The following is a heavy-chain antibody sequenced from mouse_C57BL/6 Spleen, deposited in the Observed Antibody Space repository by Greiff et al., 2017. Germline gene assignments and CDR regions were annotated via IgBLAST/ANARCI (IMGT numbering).Heavy chain of an antibody. CDR3: ARYYSNYSWFAY. V-gene: IGHV1-64*01. CDR2: IHPNSGST. Sequence: VKLQQPGAELVKPGASVKLSCKASGYTFTSYWMHWVKQRPGQGLEWIGMIHPNSGSTNYNEKFKSKATLTVDKASSTAYMQLSSLTSEDSAVYYCARYYSNYSWFAYWGQGTLVTVSA. D-gene: IGHD2-5*01. CDR1: GYTFTSYW. J-gene: IGHJ3*01.